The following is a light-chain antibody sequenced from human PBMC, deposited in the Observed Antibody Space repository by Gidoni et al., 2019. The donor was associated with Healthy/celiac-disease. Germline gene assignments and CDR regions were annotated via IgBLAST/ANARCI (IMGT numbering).Light chain of an antibody. V-gene: IGKV1-39*01. CDR1: QSISSY. Sequence: DIQLTHSPSSLSASVGDRVTITCRASQSISSYLNWYQQKPGKAPKLLIYAASSLQSGVPSRFSGSGSGTDFTRTISSLQPEDFATYYCQQSYSTPWTFGQGTKVEIK. J-gene: IGKJ1*01. CDR2: AAS. CDR3: QQSYSTPWT.